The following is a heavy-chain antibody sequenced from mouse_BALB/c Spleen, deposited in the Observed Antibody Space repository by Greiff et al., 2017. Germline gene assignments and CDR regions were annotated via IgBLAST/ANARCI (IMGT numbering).Heavy chain of an antibody. V-gene: IGHV3-6*02. CDR3: ARDQGRRFAY. D-gene: IGHD3-2*02. CDR2: ISYDGSN. Sequence: EVKLQESGPGLVKPSQSLSLTCSVTGYSITSGYYWNWIRQFPGNKLEWMGYISYDGSNNYNPSLKNRISITRDTSKNQFFLKLNSVTTEDTATYYCARDQGRRFAYWGQGTLVTVSA. J-gene: IGHJ3*01. CDR1: GYSITSGYY.